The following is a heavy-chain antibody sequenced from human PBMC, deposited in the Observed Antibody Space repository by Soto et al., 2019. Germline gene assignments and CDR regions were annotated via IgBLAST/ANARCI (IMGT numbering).Heavy chain of an antibody. Sequence: QVQLQESVPGLVKPSGTLSLTCAVSGGSINSSNWWSWVRQPPGKGLEWIGEIYHSGSTNYNPSLKSRVTISVDKSKNQFSLNLSSMTAADTAVYYCARGGDVVVPTALDYWGQGTLVTVSS. CDR3: ARGGDVVVPTALDY. CDR1: GGSINSSNW. CDR2: IYHSGST. D-gene: IGHD2-2*01. V-gene: IGHV4-4*02. J-gene: IGHJ4*02.